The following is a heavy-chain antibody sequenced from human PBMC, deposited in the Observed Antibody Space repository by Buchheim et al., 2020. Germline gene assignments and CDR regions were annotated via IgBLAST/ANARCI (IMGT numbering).Heavy chain of an antibody. CDR1: GFTVSSNY. CDR3: ARGAGGNSYFDY. D-gene: IGHD1/OR15-1a*01. J-gene: IGHJ4*02. Sequence: EVQLVESGGGLVQPGGSLRLSCAASGFTVSSNYISWVRQAPGKGLEWVSVFYSGGTTYYADSVKGRFTMSRDNFKNTLYLQLNSLRAEDTAVYYCARGAGGNSYFDYWGQGTL. CDR2: FYSGGTT. V-gene: IGHV3-66*01.